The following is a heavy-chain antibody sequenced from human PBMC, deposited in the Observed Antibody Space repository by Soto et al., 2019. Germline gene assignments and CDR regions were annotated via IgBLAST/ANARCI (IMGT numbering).Heavy chain of an antibody. J-gene: IGHJ6*02. D-gene: IGHD5-12*01. V-gene: IGHV4-31*03. CDR2: IYYSGST. CDR3: ARDGWVKATPRPYYYYGMDV. Sequence: QVQLQESGPGLVKPSQTLSLTCTVSGGSISSGGYYWSWIRQHPGKGLEWIGYIYYSGSTYYNPSLKIRVTISVDTSKSQFSLKLSSVTAADTAVYYCARDGWVKATPRPYYYYGMDVCGQGTTVTVSS. CDR1: GGSISSGGYY.